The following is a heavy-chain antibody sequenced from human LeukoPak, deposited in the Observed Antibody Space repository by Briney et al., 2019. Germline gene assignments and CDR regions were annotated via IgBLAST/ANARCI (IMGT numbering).Heavy chain of an antibody. J-gene: IGHJ3*02. CDR2: ISAYNGNT. D-gene: IGHD2-2*01. Sequence: ASVKVSCKASGYTFTSYGISWVRQAPGQGLEWMGWISAYNGNTNYAQKLQGRVTMTTDTSTSTAYMELSSLRSEDTAVYYCARDYCSSTSCYYAFDIWGQGTMVTVSS. CDR3: ARDYCSSTSCYYAFDI. V-gene: IGHV1-18*01. CDR1: GYTFTSYG.